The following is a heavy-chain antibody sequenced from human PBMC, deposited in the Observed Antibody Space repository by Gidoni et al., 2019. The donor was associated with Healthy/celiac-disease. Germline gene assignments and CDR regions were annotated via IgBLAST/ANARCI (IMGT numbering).Heavy chain of an antibody. Sequence: EVQLVESGGGLVKPGGSLRLSCASSVFPFSSYSMNWVRQAPGKGLGWVASISSSSSYIYYADSVKGRFTISRDNAKNALYLQMNSLRAEDTAVYYCARGSNTAMALSDYWGQGTLVTVSS. D-gene: IGHD5-18*01. CDR2: ISSSSSYI. CDR1: VFPFSSYS. CDR3: ARGSNTAMALSDY. V-gene: IGHV3-21*01. J-gene: IGHJ4*02.